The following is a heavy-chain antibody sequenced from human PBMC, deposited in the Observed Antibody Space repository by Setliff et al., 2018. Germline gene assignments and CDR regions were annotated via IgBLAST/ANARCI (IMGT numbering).Heavy chain of an antibody. J-gene: IGHJ6*02. D-gene: IGHD1-1*01. V-gene: IGHV3-48*03. CDR2: ISQSGHNR. CDR1: GFILSSYE. CDR3: ARDELERRDYYYYGMDV. Sequence: GGSLRLSCTASGFILSSYEVNWVRQAPGKGLEWVSYISQSGHNRYYPDSVEGRFTISRDNAKNSVYLQMNRLSREDTAVYYCARDELERRDYYYYGMDVWGQGTTVTVSS.